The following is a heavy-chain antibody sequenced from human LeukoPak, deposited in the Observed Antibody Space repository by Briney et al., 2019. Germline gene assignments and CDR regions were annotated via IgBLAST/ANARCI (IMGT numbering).Heavy chain of an antibody. CDR3: ASSGSYLIHD. J-gene: IGHJ4*02. CDR1: GGSFSGYY. V-gene: IGHV4-34*01. CDR2: INHSGST. Sequence: SETLSLTCAVYGGSFSGYYWSWIRQPPGKGLEWIGEINHSGSTNYNPSLKSRVAISVDTSKNQFSLKLSSVTAADTAVYYCASSGSYLIHDWGQGTLVTVSS. D-gene: IGHD3-10*01.